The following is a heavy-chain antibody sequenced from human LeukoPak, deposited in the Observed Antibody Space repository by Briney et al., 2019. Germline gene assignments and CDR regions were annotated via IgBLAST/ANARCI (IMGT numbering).Heavy chain of an antibody. D-gene: IGHD3-22*01. CDR2: IYHSGST. Sequence: SGTLSLTCAVSGGSISSSNWWSWVRQPPGKGLEWIGEIYHSGSTNYNPSLKSRVTISVDKSKNQFSLKLSSVTAADTAVYYCARDFLVYYDSSGYYSPYYYYYMDVWGKGTTVTISS. J-gene: IGHJ6*03. CDR1: GGSISSSNW. V-gene: IGHV4-4*02. CDR3: ARDFLVYYDSSGYYSPYYYYYMDV.